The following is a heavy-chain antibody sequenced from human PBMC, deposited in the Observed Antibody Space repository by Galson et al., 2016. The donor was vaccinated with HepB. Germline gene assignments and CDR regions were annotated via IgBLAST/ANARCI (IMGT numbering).Heavy chain of an antibody. CDR3: ARQIVVVVAATRGVDWFDP. J-gene: IGHJ5*02. Sequence: SETLSLTCTVSGGSISSYYWGWIRQPPGEGLEWIGSIYYSGSTYYNPSLKSRVTMSVDTSKNQFSLKLNSVTAADTAVYYCARQIVVVVAATRGVDWFDPWGQGTLVTVSS. D-gene: IGHD2-15*01. V-gene: IGHV4-39*01. CDR1: GGSISSYY. CDR2: IYYSGST.